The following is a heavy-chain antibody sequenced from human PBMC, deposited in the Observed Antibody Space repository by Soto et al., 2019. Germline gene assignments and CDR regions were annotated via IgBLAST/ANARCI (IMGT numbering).Heavy chain of an antibody. D-gene: IGHD3-16*02. Sequence: SETLSLTCAVYGGSFSGYYWSWIRQPPGKGLEWIGEINHSGSTNYNPSLKSRVTISVDTSKNQFSLKLSSVTAADTAVYYCARGLSLDYIWGSYLKLYFDYWGQGTLVTVSS. J-gene: IGHJ4*02. CDR1: GGSFSGYY. CDR2: INHSGST. CDR3: ARGLSLDYIWGSYLKLYFDY. V-gene: IGHV4-34*01.